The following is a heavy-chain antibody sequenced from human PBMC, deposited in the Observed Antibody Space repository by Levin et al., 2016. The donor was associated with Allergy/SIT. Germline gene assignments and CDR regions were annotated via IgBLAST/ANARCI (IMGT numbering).Heavy chain of an antibody. J-gene: IGHJ3*02. D-gene: IGHD6-6*01. Sequence: WIRQPPGKGLEWIGEINHSGSTNYNPSLKSRVTISVDTSKNQFSLKLSSVTAADTAVYYCASALPSYARIWGQGTMVTVSS. CDR3: ASALPSYARI. CDR2: INHSGST. V-gene: IGHV4-34*01.